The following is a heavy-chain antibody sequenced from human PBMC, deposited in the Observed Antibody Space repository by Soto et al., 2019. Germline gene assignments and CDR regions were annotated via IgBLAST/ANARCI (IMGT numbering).Heavy chain of an antibody. CDR2: ISARGGSS. J-gene: IGHJ4*02. CDR3: AKGSIEYSAAVDN. D-gene: IGHD5-12*01. V-gene: IGHV3-23*01. CDR1: GFSFSSYA. Sequence: EVQLLESGGGLVQPGGSLRLSCAASGFSFSSYAMVWVRQAPGKGLEWVSVISARGGSSYFADSVKRRFTISRDNSKNVLSLEMNRLRAEDTAIYFCAKGSIEYSAAVDNWGQGTLVLVSS.